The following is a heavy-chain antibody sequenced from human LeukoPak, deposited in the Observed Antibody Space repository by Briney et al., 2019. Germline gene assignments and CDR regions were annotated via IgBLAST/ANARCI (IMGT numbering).Heavy chain of an antibody. CDR3: ARLKAAAGSNFDY. Sequence: PGGSLRLSCAASGFIFSTYGMHWVRQAPGKGLEWVAIISHDGRNKYYADSVKGRFTISRDTAKNSLYLQMNSLRAEDTALYYCARLKAAAGSNFDYWGQGTLVTVSS. CDR2: ISHDGRNK. V-gene: IGHV3-30*03. CDR1: GFIFSTYG. D-gene: IGHD6-13*01. J-gene: IGHJ4*02.